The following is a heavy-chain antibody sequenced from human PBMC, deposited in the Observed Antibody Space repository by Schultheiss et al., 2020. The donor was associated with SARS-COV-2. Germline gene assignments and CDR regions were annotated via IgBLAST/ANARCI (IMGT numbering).Heavy chain of an antibody. CDR1: GFTFSYYY. V-gene: IGHV3-11*04. Sequence: GGSLRLSCAASGFTFSYYYMSWVRQAPGKGLEWVSYISSSSSTIYYADSVKGRFTISRDNAKNSLYLQMNSLRAEDTAVYYCARDLFVRLGYYYYGMDVWGQGTTVTVSS. CDR3: ARDLFVRLGYYYYGMDV. J-gene: IGHJ6*02. D-gene: IGHD2-21*01. CDR2: ISSSSSTI.